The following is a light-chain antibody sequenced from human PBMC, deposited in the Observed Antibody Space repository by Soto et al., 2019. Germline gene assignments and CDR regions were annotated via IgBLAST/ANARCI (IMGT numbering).Light chain of an antibody. CDR2: DAS. J-gene: IGKJ4*01. CDR3: QQRSSLHALT. Sequence: EIVLTQSPATLSLSPGERATLSCRASQSVSSYLAWYQQKPGQATMLLIYDASNRATGIPARFSGSGSGTDFTLTISSLEPEDFAVYECQQRSSLHALTFGGGTKVEIK. V-gene: IGKV3-11*01. CDR1: QSVSSY.